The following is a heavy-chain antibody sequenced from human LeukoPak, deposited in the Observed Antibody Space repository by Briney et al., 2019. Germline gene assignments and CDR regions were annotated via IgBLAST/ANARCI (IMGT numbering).Heavy chain of an antibody. CDR3: AKDLVLRYFDWAFDY. D-gene: IGHD3-9*01. Sequence: GRSLRLSCAASGFTFSSYGMHWVRQAPGKGLEWVAVISYDGSNKYYADSVKGRFTISRDNSKNTLYLQMNSLRAEDTAVYYCAKDLVLRYFDWAFDYWGQGTLVTVYS. J-gene: IGHJ4*02. CDR1: GFTFSSYG. CDR2: ISYDGSNK. V-gene: IGHV3-30*18.